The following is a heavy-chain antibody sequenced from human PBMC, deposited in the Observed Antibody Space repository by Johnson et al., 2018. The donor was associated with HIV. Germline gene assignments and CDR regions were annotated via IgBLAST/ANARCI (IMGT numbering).Heavy chain of an antibody. CDR2: VWYDGTNK. Sequence: VQLVESGGGVVQTGWSLRLSCAASGFTFSTCAMHWVRQAPGKGLEWVSVVWYDGTNKYYADSVKGRFTISRDNSKNTLYLQMNSLRAEDTAVYYCAREELEPDVFDIWGQGTMVTVSS. J-gene: IGHJ3*02. V-gene: IGHV3-30*19. CDR1: GFTFSTCA. CDR3: AREELEPDVFDI. D-gene: IGHD1-1*01.